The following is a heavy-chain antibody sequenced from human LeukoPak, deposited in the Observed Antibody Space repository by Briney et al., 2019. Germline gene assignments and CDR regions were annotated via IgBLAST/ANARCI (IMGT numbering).Heavy chain of an antibody. J-gene: IGHJ3*02. Sequence: GGSLRLSCAASGFTFSSYAMSWVRQAPGKGLEWVANIKQDGREKYYVDSVKGRFTISRDNAKNSLYLQMNSLRAEDTAVYYCASTAGYSSSWPDAFDIWGQGTMVTVSS. CDR1: GFTFSSYA. D-gene: IGHD6-13*01. V-gene: IGHV3-7*01. CDR2: IKQDGREK. CDR3: ASTAGYSSSWPDAFDI.